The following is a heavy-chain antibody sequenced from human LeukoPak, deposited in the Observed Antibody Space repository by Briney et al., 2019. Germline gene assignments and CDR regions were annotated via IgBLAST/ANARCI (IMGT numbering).Heavy chain of an antibody. Sequence: GGSLRLSCAASIFTFSDYAMTWVRQAPGKGLEWVSAISGSGGSTYYADSVKGRFTISRDDSKNTLYLQMNSLRAEDTAVYYCAKPPIAARHDYWGQGTLVTVSS. CDR3: AKPPIAARHDY. J-gene: IGHJ4*02. CDR2: ISGSGGST. D-gene: IGHD6-6*01. V-gene: IGHV3-23*01. CDR1: IFTFSDYA.